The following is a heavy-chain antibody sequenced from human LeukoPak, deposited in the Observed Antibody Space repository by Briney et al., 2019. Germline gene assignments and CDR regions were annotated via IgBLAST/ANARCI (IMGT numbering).Heavy chain of an antibody. Sequence: GRSLRLSCAASGFTFSSYGMHWVRQAPGKGLEWVAVISYDGSNKYYADSVKGRFTISRDNSKNTLYLQMNSLRAEDTAVYYCAKDYTMVRGTLRYWGQGTLVTVSS. CDR2: ISYDGSNK. CDR1: GFTFSSYG. V-gene: IGHV3-30*18. D-gene: IGHD3-10*01. J-gene: IGHJ4*02. CDR3: AKDYTMVRGTLRY.